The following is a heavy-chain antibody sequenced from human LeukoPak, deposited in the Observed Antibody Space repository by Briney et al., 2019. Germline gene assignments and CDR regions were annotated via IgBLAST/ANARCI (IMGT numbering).Heavy chain of an antibody. J-gene: IGHJ4*02. D-gene: IGHD5/OR15-5a*01. V-gene: IGHV3-23*01. CDR1: GFTFSTYA. CDR2: ISGSGGST. Sequence: PGGSLRLSCTTSGFTFSTYAMSWVRRAPGKGLEWVSAISGSGGSTYYADSVKGRFTISRDNSRNTLYLQMNSLRAEDTAVYYCAKDRPHPSVEPTNFDYWGQGTLVTVSS. CDR3: AKDRPHPSVEPTNFDY.